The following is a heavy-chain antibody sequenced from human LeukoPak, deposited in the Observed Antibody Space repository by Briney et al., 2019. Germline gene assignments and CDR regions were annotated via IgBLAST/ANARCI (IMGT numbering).Heavy chain of an antibody. D-gene: IGHD2-15*01. CDR1: GFTFSSYA. J-gene: IGHJ5*02. Sequence: GGSLRLSCAASGFTFSSYAMHWVRQAPGKGLEWVAVISYDGSNKYYADSVKGRFTISRDNSKNTLYLQMNSLRAEDTAVYYCARGYCSGGSCYDWFDPWGQGTLVTVSS. CDR3: ARGYCSGGSCYDWFDP. V-gene: IGHV3-30-3*01. CDR2: ISYDGSNK.